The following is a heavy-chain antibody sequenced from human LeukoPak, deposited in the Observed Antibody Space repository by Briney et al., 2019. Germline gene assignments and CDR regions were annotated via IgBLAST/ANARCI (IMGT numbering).Heavy chain of an antibody. CDR2: INPNSGGT. CDR3: ARDPGIVEEYYFDY. V-gene: IGHV1-2*02. Sequence: ASVKVSCKASGYTFTGYYMHWVRQAPGQGLEWMGWINPNSGGTNYAQKFQGRVTMTRDTSISTAHMELSRLRSDDTAVYYCARDPGIVEEYYFDYWGQGTLVTVSS. D-gene: IGHD3-22*01. CDR1: GYTFTGYY. J-gene: IGHJ4*02.